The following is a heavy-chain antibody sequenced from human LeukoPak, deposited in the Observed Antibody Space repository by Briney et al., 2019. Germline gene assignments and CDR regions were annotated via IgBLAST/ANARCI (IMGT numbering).Heavy chain of an antibody. J-gene: IGHJ4*02. D-gene: IGHD3-22*01. CDR2: IRGNGDT. V-gene: IGHV3-23*01. Sequence: GGSLRLSRAASGFTFSKYALMWVRQAPGKRLEWVSAIRGNGDTEYADSVKGRFTISRDNAKNTLYLQMNSLRAEDTAMYYCARDLDDSSGYYLDYWGQGTLVTVSS. CDR1: GFTFSKYA. CDR3: ARDLDDSSGYYLDY.